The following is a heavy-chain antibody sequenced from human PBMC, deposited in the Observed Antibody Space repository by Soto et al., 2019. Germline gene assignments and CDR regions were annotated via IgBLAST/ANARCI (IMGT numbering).Heavy chain of an antibody. J-gene: IGHJ4*02. Sequence: GGSLRLSCAASGFTFSSYAMHWVRQAPGKGLEWVAVISYDGSNKYYADSVKGRFTISRDNSKNTLYLQMNSLRAEDTAVYYCARGVAGYSSSWYLDYWGQGTLVTVSS. D-gene: IGHD6-13*01. CDR3: ARGVAGYSSSWYLDY. V-gene: IGHV3-30-3*01. CDR2: ISYDGSNK. CDR1: GFTFSSYA.